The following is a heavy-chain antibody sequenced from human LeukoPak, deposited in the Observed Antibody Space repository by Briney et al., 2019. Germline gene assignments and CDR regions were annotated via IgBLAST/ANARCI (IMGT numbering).Heavy chain of an antibody. CDR3: AGSRLRFLQWDY. CDR1: ADGFTNSC. D-gene: IGHD3-3*01. Sequence: ASVKISCTASADGFTNSCFHWVRQTPRHGLQYLGIVDPSVAAPTYAQRFQGRVTMTRDTSTRTIYMELRSLQPEDTAVYYCAGSRLRFLQWDYWGQGTVVTVSS. V-gene: IGHV1-46*01. CDR2: VDPSVAAP. J-gene: IGHJ4*02.